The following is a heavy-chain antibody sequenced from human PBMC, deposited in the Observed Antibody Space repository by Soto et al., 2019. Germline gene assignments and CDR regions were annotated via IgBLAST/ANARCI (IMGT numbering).Heavy chain of an antibody. CDR2: INPSVGTT. D-gene: IGHD3-16*01. J-gene: IGHJ6*01. V-gene: IGHV1-46*01. CDR1: GYTFTSYY. Sequence: ASVKVSCKASGYTFTSYYMHWVRQAPGQGLEWMGIINPSVGTTKYAQKLQGRVTMTRDTSTSTVYMELSSLRSEDTAVYHCARDFYVGVVGRIYGMDVWGQGTTVTVSS. CDR3: ARDFYVGVVGRIYGMDV.